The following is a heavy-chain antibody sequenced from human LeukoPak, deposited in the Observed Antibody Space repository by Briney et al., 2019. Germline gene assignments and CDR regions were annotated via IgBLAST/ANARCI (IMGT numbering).Heavy chain of an antibody. CDR3: ARDPSSGWYLKGWFDP. J-gene: IGHJ5*02. D-gene: IGHD6-19*01. CDR2: ISSSGDIS. Sequence: PGGSLRLSCPVSGFTVSSNSMNWVRQAPEKGLEWVSYISSSGDISYYADSVKGRFTISRDNAKNSLYLQMNSLRAEDTAVYYCARDPSSGWYLKGWFDPWGQGTLVTVSS. V-gene: IGHV3-48*04. CDR1: GFTVSSNS.